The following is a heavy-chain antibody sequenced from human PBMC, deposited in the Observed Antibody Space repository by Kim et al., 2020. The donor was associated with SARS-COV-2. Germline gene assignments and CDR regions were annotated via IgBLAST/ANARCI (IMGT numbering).Heavy chain of an antibody. D-gene: IGHD6-19*01. Sequence: YAGPWKGRFTNSRDNSKNTLYLQMNSLRAEDTAVYYCAREWRYSSGFLGYWGQGTLVTVSS. CDR3: AREWRYSSGFLGY. V-gene: IGHV3-33*01. J-gene: IGHJ4*02.